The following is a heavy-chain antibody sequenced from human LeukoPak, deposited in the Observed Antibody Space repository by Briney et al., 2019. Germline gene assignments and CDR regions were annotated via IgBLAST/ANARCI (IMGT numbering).Heavy chain of an antibody. CDR1: GFIFTNHE. CDR2: ISGGDNVI. CDR3: ARLYSSGWYPSFDY. V-gene: IGHV3-48*03. J-gene: IGHJ4*02. D-gene: IGHD6-19*01. Sequence: GGSLRLSCAASGFIFTNHEMNWVRQAPGKGLEWVSYISGGDNVIYYANSVKGRFTISRDNAKKSLYLQMNSLRAEDTAVYYCARLYSSGWYPSFDYWGQGTLVTVSS.